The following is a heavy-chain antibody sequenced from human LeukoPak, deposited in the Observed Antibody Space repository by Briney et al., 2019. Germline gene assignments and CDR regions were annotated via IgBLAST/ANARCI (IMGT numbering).Heavy chain of an antibody. CDR2: INHSGST. CDR3: ARGRITMVRGVIGDYYYYYCMDV. V-gene: IGHV4-34*01. CDR1: AGSFSGYY. Sequence: SQTMSLTCAVDAGSFSGYYWSWISQPPGKGLEWIGEINHSGSTNYNPSLKSRVTVSVDASKNQFSLKLSSVTAADTSVYYCARGRITMVRGVIGDYYYYYCMDVWGQGTTVTVSS. D-gene: IGHD3-10*01. J-gene: IGHJ6*02.